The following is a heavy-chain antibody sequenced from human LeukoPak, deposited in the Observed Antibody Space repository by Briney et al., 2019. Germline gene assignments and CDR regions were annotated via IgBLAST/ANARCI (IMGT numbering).Heavy chain of an antibody. J-gene: IGHJ6*03. CDR1: GGSIRSYY. V-gene: IGHV4-59*01. Sequence: PSETLSLTCTVSGGSIRSYYWSWIRQPPGEGLEWIGYIHYSGSTNYKPSLKSRVTISVDTSKNQFSLKLSSVTAADTAVYYCARVEEGYGSGRRENYYYYYMDVCGKGTTLTISS. CDR2: IHYSGST. CDR3: ARVEEGYGSGRRENYYYYYMDV. D-gene: IGHD3-10*01.